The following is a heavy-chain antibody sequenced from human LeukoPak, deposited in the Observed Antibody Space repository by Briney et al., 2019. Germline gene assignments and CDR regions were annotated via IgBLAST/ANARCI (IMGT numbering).Heavy chain of an antibody. CDR1: GFTFSSYW. CDR3: ARRRSSSWATLGY. D-gene: IGHD6-13*01. CDR2: INPGGSSI. V-gene: IGHV3-74*01. J-gene: IGHJ4*02. Sequence: GRSLRLSCAASGFTFSSYWMHWVRQVPGKGLVWVARINPGGSSITYADSVKGRFTISRDNAKNTLYLQMDSLRAEDTGVYYCARRRSSSWATLGYWGQGTLVTVSS.